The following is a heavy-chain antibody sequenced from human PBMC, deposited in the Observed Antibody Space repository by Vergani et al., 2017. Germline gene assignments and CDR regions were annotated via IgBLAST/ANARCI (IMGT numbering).Heavy chain of an antibody. CDR3: ARLYGRDSSGSKYFDY. D-gene: IGHD3-22*01. CDR2: IHPADSDT. J-gene: IGHJ4*02. CDR1: GYSFTNYW. V-gene: IGHV5-51*01. Sequence: EVQLVQSGAEVKKPGESLKISCQISGYSFTNYWIGWVRQMPGKGLEWTGIIHPADSDTRYSPSFQGQVTISVDKSISTAYLQRSSLRASASAMYYCARLYGRDSSGSKYFDYWGQGTLVTVSS.